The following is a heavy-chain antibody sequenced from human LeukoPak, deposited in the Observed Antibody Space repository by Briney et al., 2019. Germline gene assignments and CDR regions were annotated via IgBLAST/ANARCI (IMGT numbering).Heavy chain of an antibody. D-gene: IGHD1-26*01. CDR2: IWYDGSNK. J-gene: IGHJ5*02. CDR3: AKDLDVGATPSWFDL. Sequence: GGSLRLSCAASGFTFSRYGMHWVRQAPGKGLEWAAFIWYDGSNKYYADSVKGRFTISRDNSKNTLYLQMNSLRAEDTAVYYCAKDLDVGATPSWFDLWGQGTLVTVSS. CDR1: GFTFSRYG. V-gene: IGHV3-30*02.